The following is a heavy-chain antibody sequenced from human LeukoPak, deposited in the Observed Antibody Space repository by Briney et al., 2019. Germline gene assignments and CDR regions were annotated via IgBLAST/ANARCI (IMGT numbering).Heavy chain of an antibody. J-gene: IGHJ6*03. CDR1: GGTFSSYA. CDR3: ARGESDYGSERYYYYMDV. Sequence: SVKVSCKASGGTFSSYAISWVRQAPGQGLEWMGGIIPIFGTANYAQKFQGRVTITTDESTSTAYMGLSSLRSEDTAVYYCARGESDYGSERYYYYMDVWGKGTTVTVSS. V-gene: IGHV1-69*05. CDR2: IIPIFGTA. D-gene: IGHD3-10*01.